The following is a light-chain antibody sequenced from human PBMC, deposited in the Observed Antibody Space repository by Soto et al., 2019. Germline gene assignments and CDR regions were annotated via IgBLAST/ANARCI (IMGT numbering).Light chain of an antibody. CDR2: DAS. V-gene: IGKV3D-20*01. J-gene: IGKJ3*01. Sequence: EIVLTQSPATLSLSPGERATLSCGASQSVSSNYLAEYQQKPGLAPRLLIYDASTRATGIPDRFSGSGSGTDFTLTASSLQPEDFAVYYCQQYNNWPFTFGPGTKVDIK. CDR1: QSVSSNY. CDR3: QQYNNWPFT.